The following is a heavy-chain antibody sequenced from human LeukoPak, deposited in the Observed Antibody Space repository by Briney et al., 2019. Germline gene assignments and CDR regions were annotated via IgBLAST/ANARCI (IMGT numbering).Heavy chain of an antibody. D-gene: IGHD1-26*01. Sequence: GGSLRLSCAASRFTFINYAMSWVRQAPGKGLEWVSAISGSGSRTYYADSVKGRFTISRDNSNNTLYLQMNSLRVEDTAVHYCAKAGGATYYYYYHMDVWGKGTTVTVSS. J-gene: IGHJ6*03. CDR2: ISGSGSRT. CDR3: AKAGGATYYYYYHMDV. CDR1: RFTFINYA. V-gene: IGHV3-23*01.